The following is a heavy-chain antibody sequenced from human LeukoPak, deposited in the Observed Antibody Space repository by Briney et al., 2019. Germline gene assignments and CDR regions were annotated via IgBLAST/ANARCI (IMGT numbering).Heavy chain of an antibody. J-gene: IGHJ4*02. CDR1: GFTFSDYY. V-gene: IGHV3-11*06. CDR2: ISSSSSYT. CDR3: ARSPMGAVAGTPVVY. Sequence: GGSLRLSCAASGFTFSDYYMSWIRQAPGKGLEWVSYISSSSSYTNYADSVKGRFTISRDNAKNSLHLQMNSLRAEDTAVYYCARSPMGAVAGTPVVYWGQGTLVTVSS. D-gene: IGHD6-19*01.